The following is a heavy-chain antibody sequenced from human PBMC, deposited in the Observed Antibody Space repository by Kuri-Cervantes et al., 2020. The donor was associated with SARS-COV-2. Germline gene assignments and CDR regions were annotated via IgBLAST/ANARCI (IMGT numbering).Heavy chain of an antibody. V-gene: IGHV3-48*01. Sequence: GESLKISCAASGFTFSSYSMNWVRQAPGKGLEWVSYISSSSSTIYYADSVNGRFTISRDNAKNSLYLQMNSLRAEDTAVYYCARAFEGYYYYMDVWGKGTTVTVSS. CDR2: ISSSSSTI. J-gene: IGHJ6*03. CDR3: ARAFEGYYYYMDV. CDR1: GFTFSSYS. D-gene: IGHD3-9*01.